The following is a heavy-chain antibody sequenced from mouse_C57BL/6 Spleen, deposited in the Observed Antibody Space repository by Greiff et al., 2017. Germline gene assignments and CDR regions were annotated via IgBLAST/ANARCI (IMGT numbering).Heavy chain of an antibody. CDR1: GYTFTSYW. CDR3: AREDSSGYGYFDY. Sequence: QVQLQQPGAELVRPGSSVKLSCTASGYTFTSYWMDWVKQRPGQGLEWIGNIYPSDSETHYNQKFKDKATLTVDKSSSTAYMQLSSLTSEDSAVYDGAREDSSGYGYFDYWGQGTTLTVSS. D-gene: IGHD3-2*02. CDR2: IYPSDSET. J-gene: IGHJ2*01. V-gene: IGHV1-61*01.